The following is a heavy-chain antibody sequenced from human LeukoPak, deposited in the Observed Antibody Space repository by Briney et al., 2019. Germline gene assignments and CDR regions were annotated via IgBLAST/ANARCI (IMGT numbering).Heavy chain of an antibody. V-gene: IGHV3-74*01. CDR3: AREGTAINSDYYYGMDV. CDR2: INTDGSST. CDR1: GFTFSSYW. Sequence: GGSLRLSCAASGFTFSSYWMHWVRQAPGKGLVWVSRINTDGSSTSYADSVKGRFTISRDNAKNSLYLQMNSLRAEDTAVYYCAREGTAINSDYYYGMDVWGQGTTVTVSS. J-gene: IGHJ6*02. D-gene: IGHD2-21*01.